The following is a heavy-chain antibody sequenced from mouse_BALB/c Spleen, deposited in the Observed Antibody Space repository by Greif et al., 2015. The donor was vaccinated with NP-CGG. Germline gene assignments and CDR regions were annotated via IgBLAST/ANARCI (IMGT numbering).Heavy chain of an antibody. CDR2: INPGSGGT. CDR1: GYAFTNYL. Sequence: QVQLQQSGAELVRPGTSVKVSCKASGYAFTNYLIEWVKQRPGQGLEWIGVINPGSGGTNYNEKFKGKATLTADKSSSTAYMQLSSLTSDDSAVYFCAREEGLRGYFDVWGAGTTVTVSS. V-gene: IGHV1-54*01. CDR3: AREEGLRGYFDV. J-gene: IGHJ1*01. D-gene: IGHD2-4*01.